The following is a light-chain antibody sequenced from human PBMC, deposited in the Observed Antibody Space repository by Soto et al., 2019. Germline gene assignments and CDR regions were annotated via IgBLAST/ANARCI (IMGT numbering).Light chain of an antibody. Sequence: ETLMTQSPATLSVSPGERATLSCRASQSVNNNLAWYQQKLGQAPRVLIYGASTRATGIPARFTGSGSGTEFILTITSLQSEDSAVYYCQEYNTWPLTFGGGTKVDI. J-gene: IGKJ4*01. CDR1: QSVNNN. CDR3: QEYNTWPLT. V-gene: IGKV3-15*01. CDR2: GAS.